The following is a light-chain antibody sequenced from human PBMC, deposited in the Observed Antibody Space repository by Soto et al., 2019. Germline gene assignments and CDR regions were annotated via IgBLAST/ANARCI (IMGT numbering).Light chain of an antibody. J-gene: IGKJ2*01. CDR1: HSVNSTY. CDR2: GAS. Sequence: EIVLTQSPGTLSLSPGDRATLSCRASHSVNSTYLAWYQQKPGQAPRLLMFGASTRGTGIPDRFSRSGSGTYFTLTISRLEPEDFALYYCQQYGGSPMYTFGQGTKLEIK. V-gene: IGKV3-20*01. CDR3: QQYGGSPMYT.